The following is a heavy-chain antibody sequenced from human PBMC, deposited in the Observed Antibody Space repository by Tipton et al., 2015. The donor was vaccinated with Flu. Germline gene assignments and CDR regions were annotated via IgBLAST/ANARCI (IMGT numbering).Heavy chain of an antibody. CDR3: ARRVEERGYSSGVDY. J-gene: IGHJ4*02. CDR1: GGSISSYY. D-gene: IGHD6-19*01. Sequence: TLSLTCTVSGGSISSYYWSWIRQPPGKGLEWIGSIYYSGSTYYNPSLKSRVTISVDTSKNQFSLKLSSVTAADTAVYYCARRVEERGYSSGVDYWGQGTLVTVSS. V-gene: IGHV4-59*05. CDR2: IYYSGST.